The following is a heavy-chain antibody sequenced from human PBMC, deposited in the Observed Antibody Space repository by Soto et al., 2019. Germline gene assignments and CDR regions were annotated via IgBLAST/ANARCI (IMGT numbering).Heavy chain of an antibody. CDR1: GGSISSGGYS. J-gene: IGHJ4*02. D-gene: IGHD3-10*01. V-gene: IGHV4-30-2*01. CDR2: IYHSGST. Sequence: QLQLQESGSGLVKPSQTLSLTCAVSGGSISSGGYSWSWIRQPPGKGLEWIGYIYHSGSTYYNPSHKSRVTISVDRSKNQFSLKLSSVTAADTAVYYCARDQDGSGHVDYWGQGTLVTVSS. CDR3: ARDQDGSGHVDY.